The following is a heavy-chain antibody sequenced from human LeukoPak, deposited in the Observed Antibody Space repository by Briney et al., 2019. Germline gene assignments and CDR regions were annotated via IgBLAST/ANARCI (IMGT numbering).Heavy chain of an antibody. D-gene: IGHD2-21*01. J-gene: IGHJ4*02. CDR2: IYYSGST. Sequence: SETLSLTCTVSGGSISSSSYYWGWIRQPPGKGLEWIGSIYYSGSTYYNPSLKSRVTISVDTSKNQFSLKLSSVTAADTAVYYCARHYPDCGGDCYSGGVDYWGQGTLVTVSS. CDR3: ARHYPDCGGDCYSGGVDY. CDR1: GGSISSSSYY. V-gene: IGHV4-39*07.